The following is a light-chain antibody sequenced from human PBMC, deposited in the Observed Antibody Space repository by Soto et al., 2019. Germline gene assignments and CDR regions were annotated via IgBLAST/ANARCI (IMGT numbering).Light chain of an antibody. V-gene: IGKV1-5*03. CDR2: KAS. CDR3: QQYNSS. Sequence: GDRVPITCRASQSISFWLAWFQQKPGKAPNLLIYKASNLESGVPSRFSGSGSGTEFTLTISSLQPDDFATYYCQQYNSSFGGGTKVEIK. J-gene: IGKJ4*01. CDR1: QSISFW.